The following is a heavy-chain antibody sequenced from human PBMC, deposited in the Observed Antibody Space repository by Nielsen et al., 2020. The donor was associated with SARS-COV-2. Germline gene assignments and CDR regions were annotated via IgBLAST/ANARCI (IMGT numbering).Heavy chain of an antibody. CDR2: IYYSGST. CDR3: AGDRSAFDI. V-gene: IGHV4-39*07. J-gene: IGHJ3*02. Sequence: SETLSLTCTVSGGSISSYYWSWIRQPPGKGLEWIGSIYYSGSTYYNPSLKSRVTISVDTSKNQFSLKLSSVTAADTAVYYCAGDRSAFDIWGQGTMVTVSS. CDR1: GGSISSYY.